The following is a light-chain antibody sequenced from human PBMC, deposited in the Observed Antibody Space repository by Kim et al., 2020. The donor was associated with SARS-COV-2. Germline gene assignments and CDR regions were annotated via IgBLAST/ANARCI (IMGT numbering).Light chain of an antibody. V-gene: IGKV1-17*01. Sequence: DIQMTQSPSSLSASVGDRVTITCRASQDIGNDLCWYQQNPGRAPKRLIYGASNLQSGVPSRFSGSGSETEFTLTINSLQPEDFATYFCLQHRTYPITFGQGTRLEIK. CDR2: GAS. CDR3: LQHRTYPIT. CDR1: QDIGND. J-gene: IGKJ5*01.